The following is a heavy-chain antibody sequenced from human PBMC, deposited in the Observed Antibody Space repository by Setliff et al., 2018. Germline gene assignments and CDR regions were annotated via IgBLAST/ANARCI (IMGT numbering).Heavy chain of an antibody. V-gene: IGHV3-64*02. CDR3: VRALAYYYMDV. CDR2: INSNGGTT. Sequence: PGGSLRLSCAASGFTFSSYAMHWVRQAPGRGLEYVSAINSNGGTTYYADSVKGRFTVSRDNSKNTLYLQMNSLRAEDTAIYYCVRALAYYYMDVWGKGTTVTVSS. CDR1: GFTFSSYA. J-gene: IGHJ6*03.